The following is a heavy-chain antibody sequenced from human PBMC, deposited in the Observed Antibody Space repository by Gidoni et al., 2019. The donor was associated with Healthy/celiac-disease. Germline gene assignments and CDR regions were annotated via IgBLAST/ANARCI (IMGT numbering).Heavy chain of an antibody. CDR3: AKTLMDRRVPAAMRGRWLYYFDY. J-gene: IGHJ4*02. CDR2: ISGSGGST. D-gene: IGHD2-2*01. Sequence: EVQLLESGGGLVQPGGSLRLSCAASGFTFSSYAMSWVRQAPGKGLEWVLAISGSGGSTYYADSVKGRFTISRDNSKNTLYLQMNSLRAEDTAVYYCAKTLMDRRVPAAMRGRWLYYFDYWGQGTLVTVSS. V-gene: IGHV3-23*01. CDR1: GFTFSSYA.